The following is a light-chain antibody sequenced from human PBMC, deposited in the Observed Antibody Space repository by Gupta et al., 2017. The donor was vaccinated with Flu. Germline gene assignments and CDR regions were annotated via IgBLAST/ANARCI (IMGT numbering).Light chain of an antibody. J-gene: IGKJ2*03. V-gene: IGKV1-5*03. CDR3: HHYNSFSDS. CDR2: KAS. CDR1: HNIGSF. Sequence: DIHMTQSPSTLSASVGDRVTITCRASHNIGSFLAWYQQKPGKAPNLLIYKASILQSGVPSRFSGGGSGTEFALTIGSLQPDDFATYFCHHYNSFSDSFDQGTKLEIK.